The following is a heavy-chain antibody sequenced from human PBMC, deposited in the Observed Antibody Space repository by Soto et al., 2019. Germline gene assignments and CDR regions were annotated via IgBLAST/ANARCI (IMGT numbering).Heavy chain of an antibody. CDR1: GYTFTSYD. D-gene: IGHD3-22*01. Sequence: QVQLVQSGAEVKKPGASVKVSCKASGYTFTSYDINWVRQATGQGLEWMGWMNPNSGNTGYAQKFQGRVTMTRKTSISTAYMELSSLRSEDTAVYYCAREFYDSSGYYYYYYGMDVWGQGTTVTVSS. J-gene: IGHJ6*02. CDR2: MNPNSGNT. CDR3: AREFYDSSGYYYYYYGMDV. V-gene: IGHV1-8*01.